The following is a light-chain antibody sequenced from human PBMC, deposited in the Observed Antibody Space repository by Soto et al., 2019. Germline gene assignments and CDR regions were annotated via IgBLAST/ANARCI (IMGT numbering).Light chain of an antibody. Sequence: DIQMTQSPSTLSASVGDRVTITCRASQSISSWLAWFQQQPGKAPKLLIYDASTLQSGVPSRFSGSGSGTEFTLTLSSLQPDDVATYFCQEYSRYYTFGQGTKLE. CDR3: QEYSRYYT. CDR1: QSISSW. CDR2: DAS. V-gene: IGKV1-5*01. J-gene: IGKJ2*01.